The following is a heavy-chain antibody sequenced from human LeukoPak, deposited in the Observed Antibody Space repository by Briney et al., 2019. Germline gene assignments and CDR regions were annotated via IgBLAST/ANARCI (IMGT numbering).Heavy chain of an antibody. D-gene: IGHD5-18*01. V-gene: IGHV3-20*04. CDR1: GFTFDDNG. CDR3: ARGGGYSYGSFDC. Sequence: GGSLRLSCAASGFTFDDNGMSWVRQAPGKGLEWVSGINRNGGSTGYADSVKGRFTISRDNAKNSLYLQMNSLRAQDTAVYYCARGGGYSYGSFDCWGQGTLVTVSS. J-gene: IGHJ4*02. CDR2: INRNGGST.